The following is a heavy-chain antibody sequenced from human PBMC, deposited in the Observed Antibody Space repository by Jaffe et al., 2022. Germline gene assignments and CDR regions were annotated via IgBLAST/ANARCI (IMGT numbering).Heavy chain of an antibody. J-gene: IGHJ4*02. V-gene: IGHV4-38-2*01. CDR3: ARRGDCSGIYCYSGFDY. Sequence: QVQLQESGPGLVKPSETLSLTCAVSGYSISSGYYWGWIRQPPEKGLEWIGSIHHSGSTFHSPSLKSRVTMSVDTSRNQFSLKLNSVTAADTAVYYCARRGDCSGIYCYSGFDYWGQGTLVTVSS. CDR2: IHHSGST. CDR1: GYSISSGYY. D-gene: IGHD2-15*01.